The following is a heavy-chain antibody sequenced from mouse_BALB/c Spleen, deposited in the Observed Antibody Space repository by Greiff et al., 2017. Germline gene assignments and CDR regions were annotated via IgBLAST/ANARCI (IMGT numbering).Heavy chain of an antibody. CDR1: GFTFSSYT. CDR3: ARSSGTYFDY. J-gene: IGHJ2*01. Sequence: EVQGVESGGGLVKPGGSLKLSCAASGFTFSSYTMSWVRQTPEKRLEWVATISSGGGNTYYPDSVKGRFTISRDNAKNNLYLQMSSLRSEDTALYYCARSSGTYFDYWGQGTTLTVSS. V-gene: IGHV5-9*03. D-gene: IGHD4-1*01. CDR2: ISSGGGNT.